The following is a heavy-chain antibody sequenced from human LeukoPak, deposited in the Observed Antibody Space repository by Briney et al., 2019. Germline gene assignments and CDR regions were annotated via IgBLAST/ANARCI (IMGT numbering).Heavy chain of an antibody. Sequence: ASVKVSCKASGYTFTGYYMHWVRQAPGQGLEWMGRINPNSGGTNYAQKFQGRVTMTRDTSISTAYMELSRLRSDDTAVHYCARDLKGATHPYLRYWGQGTLVTVSS. CDR2: INPNSGGT. CDR1: GYTFTGYY. J-gene: IGHJ4*02. CDR3: ARDLKGATHPYLRY. D-gene: IGHD1-26*01. V-gene: IGHV1-2*06.